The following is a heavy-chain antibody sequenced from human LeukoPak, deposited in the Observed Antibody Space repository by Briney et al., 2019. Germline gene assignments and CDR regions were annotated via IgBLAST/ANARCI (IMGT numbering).Heavy chain of an antibody. J-gene: IGHJ4*02. Sequence: SETLSLTCTVSGGSISSYYWSWIRQPPGKGLEWIGYIYYSGSTNYNPSLKSRVTISVDKSKNQFSLKLSSVTAADTAVYYCARGQYYGGNDYWGQGTLVTVSS. CDR2: IYYSGST. V-gene: IGHV4-59*12. CDR1: GGSISSYY. CDR3: ARGQYYGGNDY. D-gene: IGHD4-23*01.